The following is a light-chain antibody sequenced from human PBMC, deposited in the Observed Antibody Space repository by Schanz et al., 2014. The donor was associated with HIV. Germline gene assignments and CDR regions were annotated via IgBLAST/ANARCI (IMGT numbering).Light chain of an antibody. CDR2: GTS. V-gene: IGKV3-20*01. Sequence: EIVLTQSPGTLSLSPGERATLSCRASQSVSSNFLAWYQQKPGQAPRLVIFGTSNRATGIPDRFSGSDSGTDFTLTISRVEPEDYAVYYGQQYGSAPWTFGQGTKVEV. CDR3: QQYGSAPWT. CDR1: QSVSSNF. J-gene: IGKJ1*01.